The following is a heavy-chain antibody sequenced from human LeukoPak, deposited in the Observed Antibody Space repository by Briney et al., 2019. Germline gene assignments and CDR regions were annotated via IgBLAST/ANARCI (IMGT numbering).Heavy chain of an antibody. CDR3: ARGYSGYDRPFDY. Sequence: GGSLRLSCAASGFTFSSYEMNWVRQAPGKGLEWVSYISSSGSTIYYADSVKGRFTISRDNAKNSLYLQMNSLRAEDTAVYYCARGYSGYDRPFDYWGQGTLVTVSS. CDR2: ISSSGSTI. V-gene: IGHV3-48*03. D-gene: IGHD5-12*01. J-gene: IGHJ4*02. CDR1: GFTFSSYE.